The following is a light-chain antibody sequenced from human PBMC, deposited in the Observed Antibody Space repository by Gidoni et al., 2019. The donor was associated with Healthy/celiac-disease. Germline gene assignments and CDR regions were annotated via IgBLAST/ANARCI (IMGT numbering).Light chain of an antibody. CDR1: QSISSY. V-gene: IGKV1-39*01. CDR2: AAS. J-gene: IGKJ2*01. Sequence: DIQMTQSLSSLSASVGDRVTITCRASQSISSYLNWYQQKPGKAPKLLIYAASSLQSGVPSSFSGSGSGTDFTLTISSLQPEDFATYYCQQSYSTPPYTFGQGTKLEIK. CDR3: QQSYSTPPYT.